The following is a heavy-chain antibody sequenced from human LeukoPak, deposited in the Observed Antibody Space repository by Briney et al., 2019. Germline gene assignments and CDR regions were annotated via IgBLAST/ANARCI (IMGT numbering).Heavy chain of an antibody. J-gene: IGHJ4*02. V-gene: IGHV1-18*01. CDR2: ISAYNGNT. D-gene: IGHD3-10*01. Sequence: ASVKVSCKASGYTFTSYGISWVRQAPGQGLEWMGWISAYNGNTNYAQKLQGRVTMTTDTSTSTACMELRSLRSDDTAVYYCARLVSHTYGSGSYFGYWGQGTLVTVSS. CDR3: ARLVSHTYGSGSYFGY. CDR1: GYTFTSYG.